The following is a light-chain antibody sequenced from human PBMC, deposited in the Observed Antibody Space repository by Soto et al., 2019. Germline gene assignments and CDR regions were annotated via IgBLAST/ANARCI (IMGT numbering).Light chain of an antibody. CDR2: AAS. CDR3: QQINTYPPWT. V-gene: IGKV1-9*01. J-gene: IGKJ1*01. Sequence: IQLTQSPSFLSASLGDRFTITCRASQDISSFLAWYQQKPGKDPKLLIYAASTLPSGVPSRFSCSGSGTEFSLTISSLQPEDFATYYCQQINTYPPWTFGQGTKVEIK. CDR1: QDISSF.